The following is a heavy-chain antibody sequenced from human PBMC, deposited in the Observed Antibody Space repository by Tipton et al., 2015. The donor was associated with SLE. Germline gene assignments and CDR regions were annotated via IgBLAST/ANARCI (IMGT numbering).Heavy chain of an antibody. CDR2: INHSGST. D-gene: IGHD3-22*01. Sequence: LRLSCAVYGGSFSGYYWSWIRQPPGKGLEWIGEINHSGSTNYNPSLKSRVTISVDTSKNQFSLKLSSVTAADTAVYYCAKNYDSSGYHYRRAFDIWGQGTMVTVSS. CDR1: GGSFSGYY. J-gene: IGHJ3*02. V-gene: IGHV4-34*01. CDR3: AKNYDSSGYHYRRAFDI.